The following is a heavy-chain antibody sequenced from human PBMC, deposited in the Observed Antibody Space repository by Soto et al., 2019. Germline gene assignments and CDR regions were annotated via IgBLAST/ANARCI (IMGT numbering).Heavy chain of an antibody. CDR3: AREDGVVGSSSAFDH. CDR2: ISQTGDYI. J-gene: IGHJ4*02. CDR1: GFNFRIYT. D-gene: IGHD1-26*01. V-gene: IGHV3-21*01. Sequence: GGSLRLSCTASGFNFRIYTMNWVRQAPGKGPEWVASISQTGDYIVYADSVKGRFTISRDNAKNSLYLQMNSLGAEDTAMYYCAREDGVVGSSSAFDHWGLGTLGTSPQ.